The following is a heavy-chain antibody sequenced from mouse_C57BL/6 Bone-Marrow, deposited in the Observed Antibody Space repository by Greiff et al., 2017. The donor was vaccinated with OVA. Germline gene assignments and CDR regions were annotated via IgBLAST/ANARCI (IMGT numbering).Heavy chain of an antibody. J-gene: IGHJ3*01. CDR2: IYPRSGNT. CDR1: GYTFTSYG. V-gene: IGHV1-81*01. D-gene: IGHD3-2*02. Sequence: QVQLKQSGAELARPGASVKLSCKASGYTFTSYGISWVKQRTGQGLEWIGEIYPRSGNTYYNEKFKGKATLTADKSSRTAYMELRSLTSEDSAVYFCARVPAQKAYWGQGTLVTVSA. CDR3: ARVPAQKAY.